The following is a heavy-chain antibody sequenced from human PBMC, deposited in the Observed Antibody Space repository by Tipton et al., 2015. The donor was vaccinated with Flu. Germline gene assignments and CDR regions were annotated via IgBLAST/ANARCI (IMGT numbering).Heavy chain of an antibody. CDR1: GGSISSGSYY. CDR2: IYTSGST. J-gene: IGHJ3*02. CDR3: ARCKGSALWFGELFNDAFDI. Sequence: LRLSCTVSGGSISSGSYYWSWIRQPAGKGLEWIGRIYTSGSTNYNPSLKSRVTISVDTSKNQFSLKLSSVTAADTAVYYCARCKGSALWFGELFNDAFDIWGQGTMVTVS. D-gene: IGHD3-10*01. V-gene: IGHV4-61*02.